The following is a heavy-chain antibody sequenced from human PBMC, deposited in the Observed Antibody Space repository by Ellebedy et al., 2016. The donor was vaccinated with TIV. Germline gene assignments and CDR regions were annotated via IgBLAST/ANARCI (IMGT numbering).Heavy chain of an antibody. D-gene: IGHD3-9*01. Sequence: ASVKVSXXASGYTFTSYYMHWVRQAPGQGLEWMGIINPSGGSTSYAQKFQGRVTMTRDTSTSTVYMELSSLRSEDTAVYYCARVPILTPDDYWGQGTLVTVSS. CDR1: GYTFTSYY. CDR2: INPSGGST. V-gene: IGHV1-46*01. J-gene: IGHJ4*02. CDR3: ARVPILTPDDY.